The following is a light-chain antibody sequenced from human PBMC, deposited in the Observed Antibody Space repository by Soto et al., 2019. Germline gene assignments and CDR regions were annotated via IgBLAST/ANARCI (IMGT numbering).Light chain of an antibody. CDR2: WAS. Sequence: DIVMTQSPDSLAVSLGERATINCKSSQSVLYSSNNENYLAWYQQKPGQPTKLLIYWASTRESGVPDRFSGSGSGTDFTLTISSLQAEDVAVYHCQQYYSTPYTFGQGTKLEIK. CDR3: QQYYSTPYT. V-gene: IGKV4-1*01. J-gene: IGKJ2*01. CDR1: QSVLYSSNNENY.